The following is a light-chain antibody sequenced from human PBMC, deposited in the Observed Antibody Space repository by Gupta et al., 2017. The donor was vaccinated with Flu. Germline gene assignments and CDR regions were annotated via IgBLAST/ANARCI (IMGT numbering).Light chain of an antibody. Sequence: DIQMTQSPSTLSASVGDRVTITCRASQSISSSWLAWYQLKPGKAPKLLVYKTSSLESGVPSRFSGSGSGAEFTLTISSLQPDDFATYYCQHYNSYWWTFGQGTKVEIK. V-gene: IGKV1-5*03. CDR3: QHYNSYWWT. CDR1: QSISSSW. J-gene: IGKJ1*01. CDR2: KTS.